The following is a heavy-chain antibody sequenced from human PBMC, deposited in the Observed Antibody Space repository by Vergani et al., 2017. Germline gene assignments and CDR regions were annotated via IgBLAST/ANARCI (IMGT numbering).Heavy chain of an antibody. CDR1: GYFFSGYF. Sequence: QEQLVQSGAEVKKPGASVRVSCKGYGYFFSGYFMHWVRQAPGQGLEWMGWINSKSGATNSAQKFQGRVTLTRDTTISTAYMELSSLTSDDTAVYYCAAAVVVDAFDVWAQGTMVTVSP. D-gene: IGHD2-15*01. CDR3: AAAVVVDAFDV. CDR2: INSKSGAT. V-gene: IGHV1-2*02. J-gene: IGHJ3*01.